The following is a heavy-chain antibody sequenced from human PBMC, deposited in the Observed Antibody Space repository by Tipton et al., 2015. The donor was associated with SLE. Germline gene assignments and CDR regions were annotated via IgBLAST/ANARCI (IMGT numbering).Heavy chain of an antibody. CDR2: MNPNSGNT. J-gene: IGHJ4*02. V-gene: IGHV1-8*01. D-gene: IGHD3-10*01. Sequence: QVQSGAEVKKPGASVKVSCKASGYTFTSFDINWVRQATGQGLEWMGWMNPNSGNTAYAQKFQGRVTMTRDTSISTAYMELSILRSEDTAVYYCARGSGTYYNDIDYWGQGTLVTVSS. CDR3: ARGSGTYYNDIDY. CDR1: GYTFTSFD.